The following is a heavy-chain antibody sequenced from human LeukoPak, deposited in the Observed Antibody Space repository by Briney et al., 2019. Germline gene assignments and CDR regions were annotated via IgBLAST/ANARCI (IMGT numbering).Heavy chain of an antibody. Sequence: GGSQRLSCAAAGFTFSTYWMHWVRQAPGKGLVWVSRINSDGSTTNYPDSVKGRFTISRDNAKNTLYLQMNSLRAEDTAVYYCATGRWYYCDYWGQGTLVTVCS. D-gene: IGHD6-13*01. V-gene: IGHV3-74*01. CDR3: ATGRWYYCDY. CDR2: INSDGSTT. J-gene: IGHJ4*02. CDR1: GFTFSTYW.